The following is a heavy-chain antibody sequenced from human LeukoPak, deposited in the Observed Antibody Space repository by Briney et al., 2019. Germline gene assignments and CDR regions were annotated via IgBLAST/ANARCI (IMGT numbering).Heavy chain of an antibody. V-gene: IGHV3-7*01. CDR2: IRQNGSEK. CDR1: GFPFSSYW. Sequence: GGPLSLSGEAFGFPFSSYWMTWVGRAQGKGREGVANIRQNGSEKYYVDSVKGRFTISRDNAKDSLYLQMNSLRAEDTAVYYCARTDSSSSGLDYYYYYMDVWGKGTTVTVSS. D-gene: IGHD6-6*01. J-gene: IGHJ6*03. CDR3: ARTDSSSSGLDYYYYYMDV.